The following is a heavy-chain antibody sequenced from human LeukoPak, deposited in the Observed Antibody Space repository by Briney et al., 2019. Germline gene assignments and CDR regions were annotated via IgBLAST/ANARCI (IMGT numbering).Heavy chain of an antibody. V-gene: IGHV4-4*02. CDR2: IYPSGST. J-gene: IGHJ4*02. CDR1: GGSLSSSNW. Sequence: SETLSLTCSVSGGSLSSSNWWRWVRQPPGEGLEWIGKIYPSGSTNYNPSLTSRVTISVHTSKNQFSLKLSSVTAADTAVYYCANLPPTVVDYWGQGTLVTVSS. D-gene: IGHD4-23*01. CDR3: ANLPPTVVDY.